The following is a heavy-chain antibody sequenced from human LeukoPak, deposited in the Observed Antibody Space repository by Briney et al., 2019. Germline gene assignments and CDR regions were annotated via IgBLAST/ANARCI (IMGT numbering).Heavy chain of an antibody. D-gene: IGHD3-22*01. V-gene: IGHV4-4*07. J-gene: IGHJ3*02. CDR1: GGSISTYY. CDR2: ISSSGST. Sequence: SETLSLTCTISGGSISTYYWSWIRQPAGKGLEWIGRISSSGSTNYNPSLKSRVTISVDTSKNQFSLKLSSVTAADTAVYFCARGPYSYDSSGAFDIWGQGTMVTVSS. CDR3: ARGPYSYDSSGAFDI.